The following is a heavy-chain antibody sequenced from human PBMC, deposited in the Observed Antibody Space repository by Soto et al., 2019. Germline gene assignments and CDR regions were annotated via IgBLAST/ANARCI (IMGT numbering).Heavy chain of an antibody. V-gene: IGHV3-48*01. CDR2: ISSSSSTI. D-gene: IGHD3-10*01. CDR3: ARNLYYYGSGSSYYYYYYMDV. CDR1: GFTFSSYS. J-gene: IGHJ6*03. Sequence: GGSLRLSCAASGFTFSSYSMNWVRQAPGKGLEWVSYISSSSSTIYYADSAKGRFTISRDNAKNSLYLQMNSLRAEDTAVYYCARNLYYYGSGSSYYYYYYMDVWGKGATVTVSS.